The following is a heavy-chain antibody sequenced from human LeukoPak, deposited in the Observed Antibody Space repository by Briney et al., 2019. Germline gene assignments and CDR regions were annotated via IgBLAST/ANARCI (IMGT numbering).Heavy chain of an antibody. Sequence: GGSLRLSCAVSGFTFSSYAMNWVRQAPAKGLEWVSGISGSGGRTYYADSVKGRFTISRDNSKSTLYLQMNSLRAEDTAVYYCVKADSGYDLLFDYWGQGTLVTVSS. V-gene: IGHV3-23*01. CDR1: GFTFSSYA. J-gene: IGHJ4*02. CDR2: ISGSGGRT. D-gene: IGHD5-12*01. CDR3: VKADSGYDLLFDY.